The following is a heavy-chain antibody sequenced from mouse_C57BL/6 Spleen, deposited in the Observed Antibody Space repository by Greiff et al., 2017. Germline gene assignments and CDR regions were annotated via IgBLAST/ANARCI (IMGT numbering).Heavy chain of an antibody. V-gene: IGHV5-17*01. D-gene: IGHD2-4*01. Sequence: EVKLVESGGGLVKPGGSLKLSCAASGFTFSDYGMHWVRQAPEKGLEWVAYISSGSSTIYYADTVKGRFTISRDNAKNTLFLQMTSLRSEDTAMYYCARTLYDYDVGYAMDYWGQGTSVTVSS. CDR3: ARTLYDYDVGYAMDY. CDR1: GFTFSDYG. J-gene: IGHJ4*01. CDR2: ISSGSSTI.